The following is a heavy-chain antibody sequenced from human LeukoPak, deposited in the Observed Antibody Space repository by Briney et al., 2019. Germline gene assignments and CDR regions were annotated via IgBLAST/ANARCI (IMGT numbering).Heavy chain of an antibody. J-gene: IGHJ4*02. D-gene: IGHD3-10*01. CDR1: GFTFDNFA. CDR2: ITGSGGST. Sequence: GGSLRLSCAPSGFTFDNFAMTWIRQAPGKGLEWVSEITGSGGSTYYADSVKGRFTISRDNSKNTLYLQMNSLRAEDTAIYYCARELFDFDYWGQGTLVTVSS. CDR3: ARELFDFDY. V-gene: IGHV3-23*01.